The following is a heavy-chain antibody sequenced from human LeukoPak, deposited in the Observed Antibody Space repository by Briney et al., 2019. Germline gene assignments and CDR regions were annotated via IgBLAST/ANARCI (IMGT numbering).Heavy chain of an antibody. CDR3: ARGGYSGPSDI. V-gene: IGHV3-20*04. CDR2: INWNGGST. D-gene: IGHD5-12*01. Sequence: GGSLTLSCAASGFIFDDYGMSWVRQAPGKGLEWVSGINWNGGSTGYVDSVKGRFTISRDNAKNSLYLQMNSLRAEDTALYYCARGGYSGPSDIWGQGTMVTVSS. CDR1: GFIFDDYG. J-gene: IGHJ3*02.